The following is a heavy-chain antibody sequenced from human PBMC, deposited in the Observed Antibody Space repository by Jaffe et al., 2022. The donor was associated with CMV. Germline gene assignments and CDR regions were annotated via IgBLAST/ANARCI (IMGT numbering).Heavy chain of an antibody. CDR1: GFTFNNYA. J-gene: IGHJ4*02. CDR3: AKVDDFWSGHPDY. V-gene: IGHV3-23*01. Sequence: EVQLLESGGGLVQPGGSLRLSCAASGFTFNNYAMSWVRQAPGKGLEWVSGISGSGGSTYYADSVKGRFTISRDNSKNTLYLQMNSLRAEDTAVYYCAKVDDFWSGHPDYWGQGTLVTVSS. CDR2: ISGSGGST. D-gene: IGHD3-3*01.